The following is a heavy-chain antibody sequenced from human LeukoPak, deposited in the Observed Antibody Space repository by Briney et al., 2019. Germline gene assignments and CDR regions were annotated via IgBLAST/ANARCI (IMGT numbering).Heavy chain of an antibody. CDR1: GGSISSSDYY. CDR2: IYYSGST. D-gene: IGHD3-22*01. J-gene: IGHJ4*02. Sequence: SETLSLTCTVSGGSISSSDYYWGWIRQPPGKGLEWIGSIYYSGSTYYNPPLKSRVTISVDTSTNHFSLKLSSVTAADTAVYYCARRYYESSGRSHFFDYWGQGTLVTVSS. CDR3: ARRYYESSGRSHFFDY. V-gene: IGHV4-39*02.